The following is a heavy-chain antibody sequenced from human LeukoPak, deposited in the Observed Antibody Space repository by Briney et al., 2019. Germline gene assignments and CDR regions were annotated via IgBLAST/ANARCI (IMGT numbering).Heavy chain of an antibody. Sequence: SETLSLTCAVYGGSFSGYYWSWIRQPPGKGLEWIGEINHSGSTNYNPSLKSRVTISVDTSKNQFSLKLSSVTAADTAVYYCAVPTRGYRNPYFDYWGQGTLVTVSS. D-gene: IGHD2-2*02. V-gene: IGHV4-34*01. CDR1: GGSFSGYY. CDR2: INHSGST. J-gene: IGHJ4*02. CDR3: AVPTRGYRNPYFDY.